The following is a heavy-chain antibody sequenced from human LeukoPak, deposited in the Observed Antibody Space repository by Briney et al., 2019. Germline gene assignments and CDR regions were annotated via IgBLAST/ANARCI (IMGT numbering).Heavy chain of an antibody. D-gene: IGHD3-22*01. CDR1: GGSISSGSYY. Sequence: SQTLSLTCSVSGGSISSGSYYWSWTRQHPGKGLEWIGYIYYSGSTYYNPSLKSRVTISVDTSKNQFSLKLSSVTAADTAVYYCARAGHYDSSGYYYADAFDLWGQGTMVTVSS. CDR2: IYYSGST. J-gene: IGHJ3*01. CDR3: ARAGHYDSSGYYYADAFDL. V-gene: IGHV4-31*03.